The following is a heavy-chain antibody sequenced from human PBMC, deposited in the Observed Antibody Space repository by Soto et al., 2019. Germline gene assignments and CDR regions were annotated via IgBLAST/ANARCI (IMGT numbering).Heavy chain of an antibody. D-gene: IGHD2-8*01. CDR1: GYTFTSYD. CDR2: MNPNSGNT. V-gene: IGHV1-8*01. J-gene: IGHJ3*02. Sequence: ASVKVSCKASGYTFTSYDINWVRQATGQGLEWMGWMNPNSGNTGYAQKFQGRVTMTRNTSISTAYMELSSLRSEDTAVYYCAAPELGLYCTNGVCPPNDDAFDIWGQGTMVTVSS. CDR3: AAPELGLYCTNGVCPPNDDAFDI.